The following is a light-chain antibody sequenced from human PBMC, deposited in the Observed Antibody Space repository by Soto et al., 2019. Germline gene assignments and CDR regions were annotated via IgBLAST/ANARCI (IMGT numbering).Light chain of an antibody. CDR2: DVT. CDR1: SSDVGGYNF. Sequence: QSALTQPASVSGSPGQSITISCTGTSSDVGGYNFVSWYQQHPGKVPKLIISDVTNRPSGVSNRFSGFKSANTASLTISGLQPEDEADYYCASYASSSTLVFGTGTQLTVL. V-gene: IGLV2-14*03. J-gene: IGLJ1*01. CDR3: ASYASSSTLV.